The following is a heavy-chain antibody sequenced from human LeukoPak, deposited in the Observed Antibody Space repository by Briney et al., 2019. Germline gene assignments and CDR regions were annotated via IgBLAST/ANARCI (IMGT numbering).Heavy chain of an antibody. V-gene: IGHV4-39*07. Sequence: SQTLSLTCTVSGGSITSSSYYWGWIRQPPGKGLEWSGSIYYSGSTYYNPSLKSRVTISVDTSKNQFSLKLSSVTAADTAVYYCARGAFLYDILTGYHLGYFDYWGQGTLVTVSS. D-gene: IGHD3-9*01. CDR2: IYYSGST. CDR1: GGSITSSSYY. CDR3: ARGAFLYDILTGYHLGYFDY. J-gene: IGHJ4*02.